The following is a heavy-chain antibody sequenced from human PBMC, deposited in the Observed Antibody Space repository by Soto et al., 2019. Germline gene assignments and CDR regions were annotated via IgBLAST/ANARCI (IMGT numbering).Heavy chain of an antibody. J-gene: IGHJ4*02. CDR2: IRSKANNYAT. Sequence: EVQLVESGGGLVQPGGSLKLSCAASGFTLSGSAMHWVRQASGKGLEWVGRIRSKANNYATAYAASVKGRFTISRDDSKNTAYLQMNSLKTEDTAVYYCTPHVDTAIWGQGTLVTVSS. CDR1: GFTLSGSA. D-gene: IGHD5-18*01. V-gene: IGHV3-73*02. CDR3: TPHVDTAI.